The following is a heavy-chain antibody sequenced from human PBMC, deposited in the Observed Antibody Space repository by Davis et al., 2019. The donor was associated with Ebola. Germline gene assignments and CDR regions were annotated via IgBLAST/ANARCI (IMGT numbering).Heavy chain of an antibody. CDR2: ISGDGTST. J-gene: IGHJ4*02. Sequence: GESLKISCAASGFTFSSYSMNWVRQAPGKGLEWVSAISGDGTSTYCADSVKGRSTISRDNSKNTVYLQMNSLRAEDTAIYYCAKGGTLADGLDDWGQGTLVTVSS. CDR3: AKGGTLADGLDD. D-gene: IGHD3-16*01. V-gene: IGHV3-23*01. CDR1: GFTFSSYS.